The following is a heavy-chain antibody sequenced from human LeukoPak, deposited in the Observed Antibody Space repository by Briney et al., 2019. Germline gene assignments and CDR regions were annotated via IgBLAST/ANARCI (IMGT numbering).Heavy chain of an antibody. CDR2: IYPGDSDT. V-gene: IGHV5-51*01. Sequence: GESLKISCKGSGYSFTSYWIGWVRQMPGKGLEWMGIIYPGDSDTRYSPSFQGQVTISADKSISTAYLQWSSLKASDTAMYYCARSHYYYDSSGYYPASTFDYWGQGTLVTVSS. CDR3: ARSHYYYDSSGYYPASTFDY. D-gene: IGHD3-22*01. J-gene: IGHJ4*02. CDR1: GYSFTSYW.